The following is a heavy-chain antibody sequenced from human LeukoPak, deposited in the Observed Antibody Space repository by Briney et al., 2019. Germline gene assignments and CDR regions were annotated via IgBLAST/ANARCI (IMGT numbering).Heavy chain of an antibody. CDR2: ISYDGSNK. CDR3: AKDQFSSGFEYFQH. V-gene: IGHV3-30*18. Sequence: PGGSLRLSCVVSGFTFSSYGMHWVRQAPGKGLEWVAVISYDGSNKYYADSVKGRFTISRDNSKNTLYLQMNSLRPEDTAVYYCAKDQFSSGFEYFQHWGQGTLVTVSS. D-gene: IGHD6-19*01. J-gene: IGHJ1*01. CDR1: GFTFSSYG.